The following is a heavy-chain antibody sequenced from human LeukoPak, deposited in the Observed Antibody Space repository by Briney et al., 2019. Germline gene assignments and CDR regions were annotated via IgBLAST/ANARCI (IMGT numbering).Heavy chain of an antibody. CDR1: GFTVSSNY. D-gene: IGHD6-13*01. CDR2: IYSDGRT. CDR3: ARAYPPPAAGFDY. V-gene: IGHV3-53*01. Sequence: PGGSLRLSCAASGFTVSSNYMNWVRQAPGKGLEWVSIIYSDGRTYYAASVKGRFTISRDNSKNTLYLEMNSLRAEDTAVYYCARAYPPPAAGFDYWGQGALVTVSS. J-gene: IGHJ4*02.